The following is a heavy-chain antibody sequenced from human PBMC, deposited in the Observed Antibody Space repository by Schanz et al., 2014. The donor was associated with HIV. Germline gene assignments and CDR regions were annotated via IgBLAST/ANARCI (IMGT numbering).Heavy chain of an antibody. CDR2: MSYDGIRK. Sequence: QVQLVESGGGVAQPGRSLRLSCAASGFTFSTYGMHWVRQAPGKGLEWVAVMSYDGIRKNYADSVKGRFTISRDNSKNTMYLKMNSLRVDDTAVYYCAKDRNYYDNRYLGKGNYYYYYGMDVWGQGTTVTVSS. J-gene: IGHJ6*02. D-gene: IGHD3-22*01. CDR3: AKDRNYYDNRYLGKGNYYYYYGMDV. V-gene: IGHV3-30*18. CDR1: GFTFSTYG.